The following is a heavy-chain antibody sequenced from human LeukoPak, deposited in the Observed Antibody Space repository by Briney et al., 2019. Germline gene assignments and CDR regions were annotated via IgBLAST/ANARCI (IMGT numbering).Heavy chain of an antibody. J-gene: IGHJ4*02. Sequence: GGSLRLSCAASEFAFSVYEMYWVRQAPGKGLEWVSYISSTGGSRYYADSVKGRFTISRDNAKNSLYLQMNSLRGEDTAVYYCATLTVASSFDYWGQGALVAVSS. CDR1: EFAFSVYE. CDR3: ATLTVASSFDY. V-gene: IGHV3-48*03. D-gene: IGHD6-19*01. CDR2: ISSTGGSR.